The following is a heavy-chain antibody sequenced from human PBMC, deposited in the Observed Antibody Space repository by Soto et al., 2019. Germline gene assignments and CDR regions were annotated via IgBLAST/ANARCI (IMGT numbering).Heavy chain of an antibody. CDR1: GFTLSNYG. Sequence: ASVKVSCKVSGFTLSNYGLNWVRQAPGQGLEWMGWVSANNGHTNYAQNLQGRVSMTTDTSTSTAYMELRGLTFDDTAVYYCARDIESGTAKHFFYYYAMDVWGQGTTVTVSS. CDR2: VSANNGHT. V-gene: IGHV1-18*01. CDR3: ARDIESGTAKHFFYYYAMDV. D-gene: IGHD1-1*01. J-gene: IGHJ6*02.